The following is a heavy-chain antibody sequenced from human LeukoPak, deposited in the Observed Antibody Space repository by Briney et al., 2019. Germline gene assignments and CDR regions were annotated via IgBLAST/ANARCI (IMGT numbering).Heavy chain of an antibody. CDR2: INHSGST. J-gene: IGHJ3*02. V-gene: IGHV4-34*01. CDR3: ARGGGWYYDSSGPKGVDAFDI. CDR1: GGSFSGYY. D-gene: IGHD3-22*01. Sequence: KPSETLSLTCAVYGGSFSGYYWSWIRQPPGKGLEWIGEINHSGSTNYNPSLKSRVTISVDTSKNQFSLKLSSVTAADTAVYYCARGGGWYYDSSGPKGVDAFDIWGQGTMVTVSS.